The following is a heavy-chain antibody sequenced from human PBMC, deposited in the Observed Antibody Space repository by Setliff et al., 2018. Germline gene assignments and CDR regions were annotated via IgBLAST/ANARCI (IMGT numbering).Heavy chain of an antibody. CDR3: ARDNTVVGATDY. J-gene: IGHJ4*02. V-gene: IGHV4-4*07. CDR2: LHSSGDT. CDR1: GASISDYY. D-gene: IGHD1-26*01. Sequence: KASETLSLTCTVSGASISDYYWTWIRQSAGEGLEWIGRLHSSGDTTYNPSLKGRVAISTDTSKNHFSLKLTSVTAADTAVYYCARDNTVVGATDYWGQGTLVTVSS.